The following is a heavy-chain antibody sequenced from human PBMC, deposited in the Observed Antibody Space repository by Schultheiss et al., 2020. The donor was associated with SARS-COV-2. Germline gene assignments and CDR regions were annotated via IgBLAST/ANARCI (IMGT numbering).Heavy chain of an antibody. V-gene: IGHV3-11*06. CDR2: INGASSHT. CDR1: GFTFSDYY. CDR3: ARYAAAMMYMDV. J-gene: IGHJ6*03. Sequence: GGSLRLSCAASGFTFSDYYMSWIRQIPGKGLEWISYINGASSHTDYADSVKGRFTISRDNAKKSLYLEMNSLRAEDTAVYYCARYAAAMMYMDVWGKGTTVTVSS. D-gene: IGHD2-2*01.